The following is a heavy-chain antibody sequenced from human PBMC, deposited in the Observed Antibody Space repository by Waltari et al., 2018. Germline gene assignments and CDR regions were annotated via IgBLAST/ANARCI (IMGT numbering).Heavy chain of an antibody. Sequence: VPLAQSGAQGHKPGQSLTMCCPGSGSGFPQSWNGWVRQMPGRGLEWRGIIWPGDSDVRYRPSFQGQVTISADKSISTAYLQLTSLKASDTAMYYCARLGGGKWSVAYSGQGPLFTVSS. J-gene: IGHJ4*02. D-gene: IGHD2-15*01. CDR1: GSGFPQSW. CDR3: ARLGGGKWSVAY. CDR2: IWPGDSDV. V-gene: IGHV5-51*03.